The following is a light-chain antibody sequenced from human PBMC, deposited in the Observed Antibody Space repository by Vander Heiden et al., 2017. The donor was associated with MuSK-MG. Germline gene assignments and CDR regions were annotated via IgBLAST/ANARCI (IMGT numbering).Light chain of an antibody. V-gene: IGKV3-15*01. CDR3: QQYNNWPPKYT. Sequence: DIVMTQSPATLSVSPGARATLSCRASQSVSSNLAWYQQKPGQAPRLLSYGASTRATGIPARFSGSGSGTESTLTISSLQSEDFAVYYCQQYNNWPPKYTCGQGTKLEIK. CDR1: QSVSSN. J-gene: IGKJ2*01. CDR2: GAS.